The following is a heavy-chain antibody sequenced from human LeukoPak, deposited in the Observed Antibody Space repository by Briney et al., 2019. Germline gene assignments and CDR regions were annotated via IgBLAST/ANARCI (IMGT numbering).Heavy chain of an antibody. CDR2: IYFSGST. Sequence: SETVSLTCTVSGTSINNYYWSWFRQPAGKGLEWIGRIYFSGSTNYNPSLKSRITMSLDTSKNQFSMNLRFVTAADTAVYFCAREMAVAGPYTFDIWGQGTEVTVSS. CDR1: GTSINNYY. J-gene: IGHJ3*02. V-gene: IGHV4-4*07. CDR3: AREMAVAGPYTFDI. D-gene: IGHD2-2*02.